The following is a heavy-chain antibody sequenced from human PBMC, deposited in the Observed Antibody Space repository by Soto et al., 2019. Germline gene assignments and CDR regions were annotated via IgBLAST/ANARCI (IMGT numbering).Heavy chain of an antibody. D-gene: IGHD2-2*01. Sequence: QVQLVQSGPEVKKPGSSVKVSCKTSGDTFKKFAISWVRQAPGQGPEWMGGIIPMFGTTKYTQKFQGTVTFTADKSTGTAYMELTSLMSEDTATYFCARGVVPAAGAAPHYFHYVWTSGAKGPRSPSP. CDR1: GDTFKKFA. CDR3: ARGVVPAAGAAPHYFHYVWTS. V-gene: IGHV1-69*06. J-gene: IGHJ6*02. CDR2: IIPMFGTT.